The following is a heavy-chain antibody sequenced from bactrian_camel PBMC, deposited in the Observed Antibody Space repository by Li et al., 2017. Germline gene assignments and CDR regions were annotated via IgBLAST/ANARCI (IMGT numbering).Heavy chain of an antibody. D-gene: IGHD2*01. V-gene: IGHV3S1*01. CDR2: IGSTHIT. J-gene: IGHJ4*01. Sequence: HVQLVESGGGLVQPGGSLRLSCAASGFTFSAYWISWVRQAPGKGLEWVSSIGSTHITYYADSVEGRFTISEDNDKNTVYLQMNRLKPEDTGVYYCAADAYGGIGCASFNPYDYTSWGQGTQVTVS. CDR3: AADAYGGIGCASFNPYDYTS. CDR1: GFTFSAYW.